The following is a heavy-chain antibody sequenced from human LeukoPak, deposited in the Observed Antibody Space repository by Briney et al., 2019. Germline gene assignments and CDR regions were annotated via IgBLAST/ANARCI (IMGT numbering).Heavy chain of an antibody. Sequence: PGGSLRLSCAASGFPFSNYGMHWVRQAPGKGLEWVVAIQSDGSIKYQADSVKGRFTISRDNSKNTLFLQMNSLRAEDTAVYYCARDSCSSPTCLDYWGQGTLVTVSS. J-gene: IGHJ4*02. CDR1: GFPFSNYG. CDR3: ARDSCSSPTCLDY. V-gene: IGHV3-33*01. D-gene: IGHD2-2*01. CDR2: IQSDGSIK.